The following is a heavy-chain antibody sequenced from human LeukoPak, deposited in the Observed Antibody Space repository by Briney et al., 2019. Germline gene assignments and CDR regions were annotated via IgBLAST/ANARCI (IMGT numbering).Heavy chain of an antibody. Sequence: GESLKISCKGSGYSFTSYWIGWVRQMPGKGLEWMGIIYPGDSDTRYSPSFQGQVTISADKPISTAYLQWSSLKASDTAMYYCARLFTMVRGGVDVWGKGTTVTVSS. CDR2: IYPGDSDT. CDR1: GYSFTSYW. V-gene: IGHV5-51*01. D-gene: IGHD3-10*01. J-gene: IGHJ6*04. CDR3: ARLFTMVRGGVDV.